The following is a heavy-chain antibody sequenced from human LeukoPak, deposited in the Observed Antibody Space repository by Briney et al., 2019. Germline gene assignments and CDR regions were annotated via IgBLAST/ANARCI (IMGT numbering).Heavy chain of an antibody. J-gene: IGHJ4*02. V-gene: IGHV4-39*01. CDR2: IFYSGST. CDR1: GGSISSSSYY. D-gene: IGHD3-10*01. CDR3: AGLWFGAYYFDY. Sequence: SETLSLTCTVSGGSISSSSYYWGWIRQPPGKGLEWIGNIFYSGSTYYNPSLKSRVTISVDTSKNQFSLKLNSVTAADTAVYYCAGLWFGAYYFDYWGQGTLVTVSS.